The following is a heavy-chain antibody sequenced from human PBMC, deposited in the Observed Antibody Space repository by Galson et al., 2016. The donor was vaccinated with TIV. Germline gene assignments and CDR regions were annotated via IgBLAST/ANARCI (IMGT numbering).Heavy chain of an antibody. CDR3: ARDRGSMTMILVVDYYYGMDV. V-gene: IGHV1-18*04. Sequence: SVKVSCKASGYTFSKYGISWVRQAPGQGLEWMGWISGDSGNTDYARKFQGRVIMTADTSTGTAFLEVRSLTSDDTAVYYCARDRGSMTMILVVDYYYGMDVWGQGTTV. CDR1: GYTFSKYG. CDR2: ISGDSGNT. D-gene: IGHD3-22*01. J-gene: IGHJ6*02.